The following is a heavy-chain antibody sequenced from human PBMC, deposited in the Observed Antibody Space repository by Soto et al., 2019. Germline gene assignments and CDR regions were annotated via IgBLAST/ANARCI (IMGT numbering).Heavy chain of an antibody. CDR2: IYWDDDK. Sequence: VSGPTLVNPTQTLTLTCTFSGFSLSTSGVGVGWIRQPPGKALEWLALIYWDDDKRYSPSLKSRLTITKDTSKNQVVLTMTNMDPVDAATYYCARISSWDPPSLNWCGPWGQGTLLTVSS. CDR3: ARISSWDPPSLNWCGP. D-gene: IGHD6-13*01. V-gene: IGHV2-5*02. J-gene: IGHJ5*02. CDR1: GFSLSTSGVG.